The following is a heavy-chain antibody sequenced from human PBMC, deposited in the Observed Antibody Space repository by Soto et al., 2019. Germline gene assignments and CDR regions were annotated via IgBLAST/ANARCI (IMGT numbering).Heavy chain of an antibody. V-gene: IGHV1-18*01. CDR2: ISAYNGNT. Sequence: GASVKVSCKASGYTFTSYGISWVRQAPGQGLEWMGWISAYNGNTNYAQKLQGRVTMTTDTSTSTAYMELRSLGSDDTAVYYCARVDCSGGSCSYRRGDDAFDIWGQGTMVTVSS. CDR3: ARVDCSGGSCSYRRGDDAFDI. CDR1: GYTFTSYG. J-gene: IGHJ3*02. D-gene: IGHD2-15*01.